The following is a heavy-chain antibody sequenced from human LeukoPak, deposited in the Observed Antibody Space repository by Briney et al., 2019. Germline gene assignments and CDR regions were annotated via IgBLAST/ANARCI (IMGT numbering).Heavy chain of an antibody. CDR3: ANLWSGYTIPFDI. CDR1: GFTFTSSA. D-gene: IGHD3-3*01. CDR2: IVVGSGNT. V-gene: IGHV1-58*01. Sequence: SVKVSCKASGFTFTSSAVQWVRQARGQRLEWIGWIVVGSGNTNYAQKFQERVTITGDMSTSTAYMELSSLRSEDAAVYYCANLWSGYTIPFDIWGQGTMVTVSS. J-gene: IGHJ3*02.